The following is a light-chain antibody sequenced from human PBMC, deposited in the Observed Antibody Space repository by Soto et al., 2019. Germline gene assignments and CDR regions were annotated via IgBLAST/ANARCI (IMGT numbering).Light chain of an antibody. J-gene: IGLJ1*01. CDR1: SSDVGGNKY. V-gene: IGLV2-14*01. Sequence: QSVLTQPASVSGSPGQSITISCTGTSSDVGGNKYVSWYQQYPGKVPKLLINKVTNRPSGVSYRLSGSKSGNTASLTISALLAEDEADYFCASSTSDRLYVLGTGTKVTVL. CDR3: ASSTSDRLYV. CDR2: KVT.